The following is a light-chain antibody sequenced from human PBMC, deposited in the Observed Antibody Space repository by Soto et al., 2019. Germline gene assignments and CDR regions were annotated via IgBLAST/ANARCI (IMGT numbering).Light chain of an antibody. Sequence: QSVLTQPASVSGSPGQSITISCTGTSSDVGGYHYVSWYQQHPGKAPQLMIYEVSNRPSGVSNRFSGSKSGNTASLTISGLQAEDEADYYCTSYTSSSTLYVFGTGTKLTVL. V-gene: IGLV2-14*01. CDR1: SSDVGGYHY. CDR2: EVS. J-gene: IGLJ1*01. CDR3: TSYTSSSTLYV.